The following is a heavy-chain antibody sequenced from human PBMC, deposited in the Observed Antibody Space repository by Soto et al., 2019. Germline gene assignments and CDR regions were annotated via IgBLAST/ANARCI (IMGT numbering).Heavy chain of an antibody. CDR3: ARASSSWYLVSWFDP. V-gene: IGHV4-34*01. Sequence: SETLSLTCAVYGGSFSGYYWSWIRQPPGKGLEWIGEINHSGSTNYNPSLKSRVTISVDTSKNQFSLKLSSVTAADTAVYYCARASSSWYLVSWFDPWGQGTLVTVSS. D-gene: IGHD6-13*01. CDR2: INHSGST. CDR1: GGSFSGYY. J-gene: IGHJ5*02.